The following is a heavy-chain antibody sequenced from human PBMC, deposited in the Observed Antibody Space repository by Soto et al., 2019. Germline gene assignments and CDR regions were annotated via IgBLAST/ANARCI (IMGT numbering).Heavy chain of an antibody. CDR2: IIPILGIA. J-gene: IGHJ6*03. V-gene: IGHV1-69*02. Sequence: GVSVKVSCKASGGTFSSYTISWVRQAPGQGLEWMGRIIPILGIANYAQKFQGRVTITADKSTSTAYMELSSLRSEDTAVYYCARGSIAALTSDYYYYYMDVWGKGTTVTVSS. CDR3: ARGSIAALTSDYYYYYMDV. CDR1: GGTFSSYT. D-gene: IGHD6-6*01.